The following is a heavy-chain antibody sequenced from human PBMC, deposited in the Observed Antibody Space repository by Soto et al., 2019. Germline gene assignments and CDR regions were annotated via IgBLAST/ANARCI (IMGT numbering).Heavy chain of an antibody. Sequence: QVQLVQSGVEVKKPGSSVKVSCKASGGTFSSYAISWVRQAPGQGLEWMGGIIPIFGTANYAQKFQGRVTITADESTSTAFMELSSLRSEDTAVYYCARTVKLLVNAGYYLDYWGQGTLVTVSS. V-gene: IGHV1-69*01. J-gene: IGHJ4*02. CDR2: IIPIFGTA. D-gene: IGHD2-15*01. CDR1: GGTFSSYA. CDR3: ARTVKLLVNAGYYLDY.